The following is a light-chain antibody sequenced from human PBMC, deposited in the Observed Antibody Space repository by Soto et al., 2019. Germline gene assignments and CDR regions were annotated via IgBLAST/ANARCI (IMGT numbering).Light chain of an antibody. J-gene: IGKJ2*01. Sequence: EIVLTQSPGTLSLSPGEGATLSCRASQSVSSSFLAWYQQTPGQAPRLLIYGASSRATGIPDRFSGSGSGTDFTLTISRLEPEDFAVYYCQQYDSSPYTFVQGTKLVIK. CDR2: GAS. V-gene: IGKV3-20*01. CDR3: QQYDSSPYT. CDR1: QSVSSSF.